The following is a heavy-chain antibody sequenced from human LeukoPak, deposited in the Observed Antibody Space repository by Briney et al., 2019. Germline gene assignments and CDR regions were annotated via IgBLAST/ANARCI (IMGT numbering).Heavy chain of an antibody. CDR1: GGSISSYY. D-gene: IGHD5-18*01. Sequence: SETLSLTCTVSGGSISSYYWSWIRQPPGKGLEWIGYIYYSGSTNYNPSLKSRVTISVDTSKNQFSLKLSSVTAADTAVYYCTRHHAPDTWYYYYGMDVWGQGTTVTVSS. CDR3: TRHHAPDTWYYYYGMDV. V-gene: IGHV4-59*08. J-gene: IGHJ6*02. CDR2: IYYSGST.